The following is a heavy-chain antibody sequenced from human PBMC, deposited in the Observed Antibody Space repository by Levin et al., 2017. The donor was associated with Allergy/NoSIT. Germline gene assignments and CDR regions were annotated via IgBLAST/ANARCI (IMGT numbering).Heavy chain of an antibody. CDR3: ARAVRGVLTDY. J-gene: IGHJ4*02. D-gene: IGHD3-10*01. V-gene: IGHV3-33*01. CDR1: GFTFSSHG. Sequence: GGSLRLSCAASGFTFSSHGIHWVRQAPGKGLEWVAVIWYDGSNKYYADSVKGRYTVSRDNSKNTAYLQMNSLRDEDTAVYYCARAVRGVLTDYWGQGTLVTVSS. CDR2: IWYDGSNK.